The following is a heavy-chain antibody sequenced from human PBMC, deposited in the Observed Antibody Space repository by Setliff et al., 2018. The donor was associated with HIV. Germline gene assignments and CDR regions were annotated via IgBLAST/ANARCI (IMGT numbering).Heavy chain of an antibody. V-gene: IGHV4-31*11. Sequence: SETLSLTCAVSGYSISSGYYWGWIRQHPGKGLEWIGYIYYSGSTYYNPSLKSRVTISVDTSKNQFSLKLSSVTAADTAVYYCARDSVNYYDSSGYYYYYYYMDVWGKGTTVTVSS. CDR1: GYSISSGYY. J-gene: IGHJ6*03. D-gene: IGHD3-22*01. CDR3: ARDSVNYYDSSGYYYYYYYMDV. CDR2: IYYSGST.